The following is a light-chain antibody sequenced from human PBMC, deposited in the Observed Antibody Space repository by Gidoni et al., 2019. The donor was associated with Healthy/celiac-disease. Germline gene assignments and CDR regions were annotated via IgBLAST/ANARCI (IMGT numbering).Light chain of an antibody. J-gene: IGKJ4*01. CDR1: QSVSSN. V-gene: IGKV3-15*01. Sequence: EIVLTQSPATLSVSPGERATLTCRASQSVSSNLPWYQQKPGQAPRLLIYGASTRATGIPARFSGSGSGTEFTLTISSLQSEDFAVYFCQQYNNWPPQLTFGGGTKVEIK. CDR3: QQYNNWPPQLT. CDR2: GAS.